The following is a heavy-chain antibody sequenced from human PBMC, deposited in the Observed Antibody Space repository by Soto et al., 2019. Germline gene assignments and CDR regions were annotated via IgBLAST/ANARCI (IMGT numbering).Heavy chain of an antibody. CDR1: GFPFSSYA. V-gene: IGHV3-23*01. CDR3: ASQWEVVESESDY. D-gene: IGHD1-26*01. Sequence: EVQLLESGGGLVQPGGSLRLSCAASGFPFSSYAMSWVRQAPGKGLEWVSVISGSGGSTYYADSVKGRFTISRDISKNTEYLQMNSLRAEDTAVYYCASQWEVVESESDYWGQGTLVTFSS. J-gene: IGHJ4*02. CDR2: ISGSGGST.